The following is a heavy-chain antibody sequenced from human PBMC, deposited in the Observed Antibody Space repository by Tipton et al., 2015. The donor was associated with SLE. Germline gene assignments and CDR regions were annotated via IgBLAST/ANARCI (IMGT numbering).Heavy chain of an antibody. J-gene: IGHJ6*03. Sequence: SLRLSCAGSGFTFDDYAMHWVRQAPGKGLEWVSGISWNSGSIGYADSVKGRFTISRDNAKNSLYLQMNSLRAEDTAVYYCAREGSMGCSSTSCPNYYYYYMDVWGKGTTVTVSS. D-gene: IGHD2-2*01. V-gene: IGHV3-9*01. CDR2: ISWNSGSI. CDR3: AREGSMGCSSTSCPNYYYYYMDV. CDR1: GFTFDDYA.